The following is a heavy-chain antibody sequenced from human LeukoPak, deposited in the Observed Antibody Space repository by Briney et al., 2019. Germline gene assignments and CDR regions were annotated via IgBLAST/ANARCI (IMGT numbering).Heavy chain of an antibody. Sequence: GGSLRLSCAASGFTFGDYYMSWIRQAPGKGLEWVSYISSSGSTIYYADSVKGRFTISRDNAKNSPYLQMDSLRAEDTAVYYCAELGITMIGGVWGKGTTVTISS. CDR1: GFTFGDYY. V-gene: IGHV3-11*04. J-gene: IGHJ6*04. CDR2: ISSSGSTI. CDR3: AELGITMIGGV. D-gene: IGHD3-10*02.